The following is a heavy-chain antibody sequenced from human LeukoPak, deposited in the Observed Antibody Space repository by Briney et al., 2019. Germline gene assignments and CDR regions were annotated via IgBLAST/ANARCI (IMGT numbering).Heavy chain of an antibody. Sequence: PSETLSLTCTVSGASISSHYWSWIRQPPGKGLEWIGYFYYSGSTNYNPSLKSRVTISVDTSKNQFSLKLSSVTAADTAVYYCASSALRRSGITPSDAFDIWGQGTMVTVSS. CDR2: FYYSGST. D-gene: IGHD1-14*01. CDR3: ASSALRRSGITPSDAFDI. V-gene: IGHV4-59*11. CDR1: GASISSHY. J-gene: IGHJ3*02.